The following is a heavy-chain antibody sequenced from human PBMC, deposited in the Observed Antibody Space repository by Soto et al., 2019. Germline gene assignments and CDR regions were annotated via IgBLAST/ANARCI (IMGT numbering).Heavy chain of an antibody. CDR2: IYYSGST. Sequence: SDTLSLTCTLSGSSISSSSYYWGWIRQPPGKGLEWIGSIYYSGSTCYNPSPKSRVTISVATSNNQFSLKLTSVTAADTAVYYCARRTVAGTFYCYMDVWGKGTTVTVAS. V-gene: IGHV4-39*01. CDR1: GSSISSSSYY. D-gene: IGHD6-19*01. CDR3: ARRTVAGTFYCYMDV. J-gene: IGHJ6*03.